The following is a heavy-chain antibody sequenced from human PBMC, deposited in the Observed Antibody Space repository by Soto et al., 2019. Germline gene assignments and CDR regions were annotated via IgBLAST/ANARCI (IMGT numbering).Heavy chain of an antibody. CDR3: ARVLRARKEIDY. CDR1: GFTFSSYS. Sequence: GGSLRLSCAASGFTFSSYSRNWVRQAPGKGLEWVSYISSSSSTIYYADSVKGRFTISRDNAKNSLYLQMNSLRDEDTAVYYCARVLRARKEIDYWGQGTLVTVYS. CDR2: ISSSSSTI. V-gene: IGHV3-48*02. J-gene: IGHJ4*02.